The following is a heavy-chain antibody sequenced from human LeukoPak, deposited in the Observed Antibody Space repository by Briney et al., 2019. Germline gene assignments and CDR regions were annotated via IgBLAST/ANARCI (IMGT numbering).Heavy chain of an antibody. CDR2: INPNNGGT. J-gene: IGHJ5*02. D-gene: IGHD1-26*01. CDR1: GYTFTGYY. CDR3: ALPTIVGTTNYP. Sequence: ASVKVSCKASGYTFTGYYMHWVRQAPGQGLERMGWINPNNGGTNYAQKFQGRVTMTRDTSISTAYMELSRLRSDDTAVYYCALPTIVGTTNYPWGQGALVTVSS. V-gene: IGHV1-2*02.